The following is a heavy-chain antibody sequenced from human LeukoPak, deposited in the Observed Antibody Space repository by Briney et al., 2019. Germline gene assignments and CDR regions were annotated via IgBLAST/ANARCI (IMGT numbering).Heavy chain of an antibody. J-gene: IGHJ4*02. CDR2: INHSGST. Sequence: SETLPLTXAVYGGSFSGYYWSWIRQPPGKGLEWIGEINHSGSTNYNPSLKSRVTISVDTSKNQFSLKLSSVTAADTAVYYCARAPRRPAPFDYWGQGTLVTVSS. CDR1: GGSFSGYY. V-gene: IGHV4-34*01. CDR3: ARAPRRPAPFDY.